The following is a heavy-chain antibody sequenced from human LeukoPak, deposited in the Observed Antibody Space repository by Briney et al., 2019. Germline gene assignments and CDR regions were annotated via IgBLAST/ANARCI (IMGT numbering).Heavy chain of an antibody. D-gene: IGHD3-10*01. V-gene: IGHV3-11*01. Sequence: GGSLRLSCAASGFTFSDYYMSWIRQAPGKGLEWVSYISSSGSTIYYADSVKGRFTISRDNAKNSLYLQMNSLRAEDTAVYYCARDLPPPLRFFDYWGQGTLVIVSS. CDR2: ISSSGSTI. CDR1: GFTFSDYY. J-gene: IGHJ4*02. CDR3: ARDLPPPLRFFDY.